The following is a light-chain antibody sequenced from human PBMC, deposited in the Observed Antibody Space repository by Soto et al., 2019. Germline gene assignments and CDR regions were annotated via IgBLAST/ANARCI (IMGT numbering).Light chain of an antibody. J-gene: IGKJ3*01. CDR1: PSISSW. Sequence: DIQMTQSPSTLSASVGDRVTITCRASPSISSWLAWYQQKPGKAPKLLIYDASSLESGVPSRFSGSGSGTEFTLTISSLQPDDFATYYCQQYNRAFTFGPGTKVDIK. CDR2: DAS. V-gene: IGKV1-5*01. CDR3: QQYNRAFT.